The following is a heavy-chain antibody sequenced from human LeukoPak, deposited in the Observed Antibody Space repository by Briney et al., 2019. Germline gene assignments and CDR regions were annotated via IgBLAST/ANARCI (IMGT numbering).Heavy chain of an antibody. J-gene: IGHJ5*02. Sequence: GGSLRLSCAASGFTVSSDYMSWVRQAPGKGLVWVSVIYSGGSTYYADSVKGRFTISRDKSKNTVYLQMNSLRFEDTAMYYCARNWFDPWGQGTLVTVSS. V-gene: IGHV3-53*05. CDR2: IYSGGST. CDR3: ARNWFDP. CDR1: GFTVSSDY.